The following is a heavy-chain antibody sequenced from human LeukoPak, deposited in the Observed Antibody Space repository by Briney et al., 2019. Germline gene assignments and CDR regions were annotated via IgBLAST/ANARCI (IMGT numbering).Heavy chain of an antibody. J-gene: IGHJ5*02. Sequence: GGSLRLSCAASGFTVSSDYMSWVRQAPGKGLVWVSVIYSGGSTYYADSVKGRFTISRDKSKNTVYLQMNSLRFEDTAMYYCARNWFDPWGQGTLVTVSS. V-gene: IGHV3-53*05. CDR2: IYSGGST. CDR3: ARNWFDP. CDR1: GFTVSSDY.